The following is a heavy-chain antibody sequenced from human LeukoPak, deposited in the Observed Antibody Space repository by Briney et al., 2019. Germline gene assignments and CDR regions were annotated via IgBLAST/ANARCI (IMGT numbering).Heavy chain of an antibody. J-gene: IGHJ6*02. CDR1: GYTLSGYY. CDR2: INPKSGDT. Sequence: ASVKVSFKASGYTLSGYYMHWVRQAPGQGLEWMGWINPKSGDTKYGQKFQGRVSMTRDMSVSTAYMELSSLRSDDTAVYYCASAPYGSGSYSLYYYGMDVWGQGTTVTVSS. D-gene: IGHD3-10*01. CDR3: ASAPYGSGSYSLYYYGMDV. V-gene: IGHV1-2*02.